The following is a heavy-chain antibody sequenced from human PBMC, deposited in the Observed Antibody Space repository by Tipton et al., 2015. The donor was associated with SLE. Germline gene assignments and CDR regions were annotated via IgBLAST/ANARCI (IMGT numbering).Heavy chain of an antibody. V-gene: IGHV4-59*02. CDR1: GDSVKSRY. CDR3: VRHLEEQVVQN. Sequence: TLSLTCTVSGDSVKSRYWIWVRQPAGRGLEWLAYRFHDGNINYNPSLKTRLTMSVDTSRDQFSLTLNSVTAADTAFYYCVRHLEEQVVQNWGQGTLVTVSS. D-gene: IGHD3-16*01. J-gene: IGHJ4*02. CDR2: RFHDGNI.